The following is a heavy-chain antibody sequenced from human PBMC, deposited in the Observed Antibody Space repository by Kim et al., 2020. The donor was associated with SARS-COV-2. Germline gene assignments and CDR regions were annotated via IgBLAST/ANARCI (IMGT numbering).Heavy chain of an antibody. D-gene: IGHD7-27*01. J-gene: IGHJ4*02. CDR3: ARDGSGTNGGAKYC. V-gene: IGHV3-7*03. CDR1: GFTFSSYW. Sequence: GGSLRLSCAASGFTFSSYWMSWVRQAPGKGLEWVANIKQDGSEIYYMDSVKGRFTISRDNAKNSLYLQMNSLRAEDMAVYYCARDGSGTNGGAKYCWGQGTLVTVSS. CDR2: IKQDGSEI.